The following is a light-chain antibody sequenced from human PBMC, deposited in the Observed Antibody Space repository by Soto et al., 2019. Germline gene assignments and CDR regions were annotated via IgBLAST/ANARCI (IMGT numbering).Light chain of an antibody. CDR2: ASS. CDR3: QQYVSSPWA. J-gene: IGKJ1*01. Sequence: EIVLTQSPDTLSLSPGEGATLSCRASQSVGSYLAWYQQKPGQAPRLLIYASSNRATGIPARFSGSGSGIDFTLTISRLEPEDFAVYYCQQYVSSPWAFGQGTKVEI. CDR1: QSVGSY. V-gene: IGKV3-20*01.